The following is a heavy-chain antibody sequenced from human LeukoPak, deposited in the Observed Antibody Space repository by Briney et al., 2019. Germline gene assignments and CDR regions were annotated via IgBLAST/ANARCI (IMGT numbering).Heavy chain of an antibody. D-gene: IGHD2-15*01. CDR1: GSRFTNYW. CDR3: ATARAAHDAFDI. CDR2: IYPGDSDT. V-gene: IGHV5-51*01. J-gene: IGHJ3*02. Sequence: GASLKISCKGSGSRFTNYWIGWVRQMPGKGLEWMGIIYPGDSDTRYSPSFQGQVTISVDKSISTAYLQWSSLKAADTAMYYCATARAAHDAFDIWGQGTMVTVSS.